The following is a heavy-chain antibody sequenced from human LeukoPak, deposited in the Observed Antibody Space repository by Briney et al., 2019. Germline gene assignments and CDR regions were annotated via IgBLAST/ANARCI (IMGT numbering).Heavy chain of an antibody. J-gene: IGHJ4*02. CDR1: GGSISSSSYY. CDR2: IYYSGST. V-gene: IGHV4-39*07. D-gene: IGHD6-6*01. Sequence: PSETLSLTCTVSGGSISSSSYYWGWLRQPPGKGLEWIGSIYYSGSTYYNPSLKSRVTISVDTSKNQFSLKLSSVTAADTAVYYCARARGAARSPFDYWGQGTLVTVSS. CDR3: ARARGAARSPFDY.